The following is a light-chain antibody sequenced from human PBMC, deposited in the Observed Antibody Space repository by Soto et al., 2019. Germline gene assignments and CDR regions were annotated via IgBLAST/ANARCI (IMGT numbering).Light chain of an antibody. CDR3: QNCNNWPHT. CDR2: DAS. CDR1: QSLRSN. Sequence: EIVMTQSPATLSVSPGDRATLSCRASQSLRSNLAWYQQRPGQAPRLLIYDASTRATDIPARFSGSGSGKEFTLNISRLQSDDSEVYYCQNCNNWPHTFGQGTKVEIK. V-gene: IGKV3-15*01. J-gene: IGKJ1*01.